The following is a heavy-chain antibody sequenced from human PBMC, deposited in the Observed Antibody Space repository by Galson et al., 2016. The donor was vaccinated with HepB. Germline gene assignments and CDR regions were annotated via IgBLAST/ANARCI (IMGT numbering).Heavy chain of an antibody. J-gene: IGHJ4*02. Sequence: SLRLSCAASGFTFSRYWMNWVRQAPGKGLEWVAVIWNDGSNQYYVDSAKGRFTISRDNSKNTLYLQMNSLRAEDTAVYYCAREGMTTVAMLDYWGQGTLVTVAS. V-gene: IGHV3-33*08. D-gene: IGHD4-23*01. CDR2: IWNDGSNQ. CDR1: GFTFSRYW. CDR3: AREGMTTVAMLDY.